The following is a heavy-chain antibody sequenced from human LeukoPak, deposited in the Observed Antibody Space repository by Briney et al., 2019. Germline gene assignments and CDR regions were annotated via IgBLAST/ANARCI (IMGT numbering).Heavy chain of an antibody. CDR1: GFTFSDYY. CDR3: AREGNGEKTGTTPITYYYYGMDV. CDR2: ISSSGSTI. D-gene: IGHD1-1*01. V-gene: IGHV3-11*01. J-gene: IGHJ6*02. Sequence: GGSLRLSCAASGFTFSDYYMSWIRQAPGKGLEWVSYISSSGSTIYYADSVKGRFTISRDNAKNSLYLQMNSLRAEDTAVYYCAREGNGEKTGTTPITYYYYGMDVWGQGTTVTVSS.